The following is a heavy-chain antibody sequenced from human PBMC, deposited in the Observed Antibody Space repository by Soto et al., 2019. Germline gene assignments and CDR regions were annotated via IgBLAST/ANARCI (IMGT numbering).Heavy chain of an antibody. CDR1: GGSFSGYY. CDR3: ARGVAWLEPYYFDY. CDR2: INHSGST. D-gene: IGHD1-1*01. V-gene: IGHV4-34*01. J-gene: IGHJ4*02. Sequence: SETLSLTCAVYGGSFSGYYWSWIRQPPGKGLEWIGEINHSGSTNYNPSLKSRVTISVDTSKNQFSLKLSSVTAADTAVYYCARGVAWLEPYYFDYWGQGTLVTVSS.